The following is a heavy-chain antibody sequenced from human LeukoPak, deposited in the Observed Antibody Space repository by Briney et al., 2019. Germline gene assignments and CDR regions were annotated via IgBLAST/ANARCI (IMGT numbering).Heavy chain of an antibody. D-gene: IGHD5-24*01. J-gene: IGHJ5*02. CDR2: IYHSGVT. V-gene: IGHV4-38-2*02. CDR3: ARGGWTILYWFDP. Sequence: SETLSLTCTVSGYSISSGYYWGWIRQPPGKGLEWIGSIYHSGVTYYNPSLKSRVTISVDTSKNQFSLKLSSVTAADTAVYYCARGGWTILYWFDPWGQGNLVTVSS. CDR1: GYSISSGYY.